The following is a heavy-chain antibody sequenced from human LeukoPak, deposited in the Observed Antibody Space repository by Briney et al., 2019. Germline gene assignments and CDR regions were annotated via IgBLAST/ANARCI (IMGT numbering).Heavy chain of an antibody. Sequence: GWSLRLSCAASGFPFTSFGIHWVRQAPGKGLDWVAVISFDGSDKYYADSVKGRFTISRDNSKNTVYLQMNSLRAEDTAVYYCAKDIQLAQWLVDYWGQGTVVTVTS. D-gene: IGHD6-19*01. CDR3: AKDIQLAQWLVDY. J-gene: IGHJ4*02. CDR2: ISFDGSDK. V-gene: IGHV3-30*18. CDR1: GFPFTSFG.